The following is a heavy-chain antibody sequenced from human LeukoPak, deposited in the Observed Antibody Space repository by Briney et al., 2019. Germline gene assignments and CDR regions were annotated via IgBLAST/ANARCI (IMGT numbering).Heavy chain of an antibody. J-gene: IGHJ4*02. CDR3: ARYVSDSSGFDY. Sequence: ASVKVSCKASGGTFSSYAINWVRQAPGQGLEWMGGIIPIFGTANYAQKFQGRVTITADESTSTAHMELSSLRSEDTAVYYCARYVSDSSGFDYWGQGTLVTVSS. CDR2: IIPIFGTA. D-gene: IGHD6-19*01. V-gene: IGHV1-69*13. CDR1: GGTFSSYA.